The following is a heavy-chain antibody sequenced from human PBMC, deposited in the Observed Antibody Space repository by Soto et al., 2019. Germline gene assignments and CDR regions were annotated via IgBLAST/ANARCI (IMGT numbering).Heavy chain of an antibody. CDR1: GYTFTSYG. Sequence: ASVKGSCKASGYTFTSYGISWVRQAPVQGLEWMGWISAYNGNTNYAQKLQGRVTMTTDTSTSTAYMELRSLRSDDTAVYYCARVGRPLAQYSSSSYFDYWGQGTLVTVSS. CDR3: ARVGRPLAQYSSSSYFDY. CDR2: ISAYNGNT. D-gene: IGHD6-6*01. V-gene: IGHV1-18*01. J-gene: IGHJ4*02.